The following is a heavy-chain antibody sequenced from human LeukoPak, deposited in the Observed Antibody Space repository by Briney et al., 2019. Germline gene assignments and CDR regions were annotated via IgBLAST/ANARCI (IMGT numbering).Heavy chain of an antibody. V-gene: IGHV1-69*06. CDR2: IIPIFGTA. D-gene: IGHD6-13*01. J-gene: IGHJ6*04. CDR1: GYTFTSYG. Sequence: GASVKVSCKASGYTFTSYGISWVRQAPGQGLEWMGGIIPIFGTANYAQKFQGRVTITADKSTSTAYMELSSLGSEDTAVYYCARGTRSSSWYFSSLDVWGKGTTVTVSS. CDR3: ARGTRSSSWYFSSLDV.